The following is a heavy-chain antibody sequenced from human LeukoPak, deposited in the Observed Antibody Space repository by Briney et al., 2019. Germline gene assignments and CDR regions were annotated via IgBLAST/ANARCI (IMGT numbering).Heavy chain of an antibody. J-gene: IGHJ5*02. Sequence: PGGSLRLSCAASGFTFSSYGMHWVRQAPGKGLEWVAFIRYDGSNKYYADSVKGRFTISRDNSKNTLYLQMNSLRAEDTAVYYCAKGIFIAAAGDVGFDPWGHGTLVTVSS. CDR1: GFTFSSYG. CDR2: IRYDGSNK. CDR3: AKGIFIAAAGDVGFDP. D-gene: IGHD6-13*01. V-gene: IGHV3-30*02.